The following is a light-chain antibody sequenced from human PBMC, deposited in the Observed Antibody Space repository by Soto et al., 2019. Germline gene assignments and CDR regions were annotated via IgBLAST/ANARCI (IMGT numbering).Light chain of an antibody. CDR3: QSYDDSLSGSGV. J-gene: IGLJ1*01. V-gene: IGLV1-40*01. Sequence: QSALTQPPSVSGAPGQTVTISCTGSRSNIGAGYDIHWYQFLPGTAPKLLLYSFNKRPSGIPDRFSGSKSGTSASLAITGLQPEDEADYYCQSYDDSLSGSGVFGTGTKLTVL. CDR2: SFN. CDR1: RSNIGAGYD.